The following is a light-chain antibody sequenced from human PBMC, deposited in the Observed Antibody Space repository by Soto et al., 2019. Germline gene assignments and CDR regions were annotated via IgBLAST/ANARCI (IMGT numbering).Light chain of an antibody. CDR1: MRDVGAYYL. J-gene: IGLJ2*01. CDR2: EVR. CDR3: SSYTSKSSLI. Sequence: QSVLTQPASVSGSPGQSITISCAGTMRDVGAYYLVSWYQQHPGRAPQLIIYEVRNRPSGISFRFSGSKSGNTASLTISGLQGEDEADYYCSSYTSKSSLIFGGGTKVTVL. V-gene: IGLV2-14*01.